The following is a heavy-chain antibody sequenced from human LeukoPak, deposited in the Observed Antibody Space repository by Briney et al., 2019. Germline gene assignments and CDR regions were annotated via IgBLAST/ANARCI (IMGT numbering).Heavy chain of an antibody. CDR1: GFTFSAYS. J-gene: IGHJ4*02. CDR3: ARDPGYSRPSSYGYFDH. CDR2: ITSSSDSI. D-gene: IGHD1-26*01. Sequence: GGSLRLSCATSGFTFSAYSMIWVRQTPGKGLECLSYITSSSDSIHYADSVRGRFTVSRDNAKNSLYLQMNSLRDEDTAVYYCARDPGYSRPSSYGYFDHWGQGTLATVSS. V-gene: IGHV3-48*02.